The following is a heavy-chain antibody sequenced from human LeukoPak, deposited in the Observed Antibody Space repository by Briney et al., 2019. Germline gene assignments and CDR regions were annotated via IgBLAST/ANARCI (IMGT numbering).Heavy chain of an antibody. CDR3: ARGGSGWSTPFGHYYYGMDV. Sequence: SETLSLTCTVSGGSISPHYWTWIRQTPGKGLEWIGYVYYNGLTSYNASLRSRLILSVDTARNQVSLKLTSVTAADTAVYYCARGGSGWSTPFGHYYYGMDVWGQGTTVTVSS. CDR1: GGSISPHY. CDR2: VYYNGLT. D-gene: IGHD6-19*01. J-gene: IGHJ6*02. V-gene: IGHV4-59*11.